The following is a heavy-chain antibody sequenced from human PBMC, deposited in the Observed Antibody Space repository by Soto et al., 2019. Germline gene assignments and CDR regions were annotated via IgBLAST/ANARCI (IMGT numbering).Heavy chain of an antibody. J-gene: IGHJ4*02. CDR2: IYYSGST. CDR1: GGSISSGGYY. CDR3: ARHGGYYFDY. Sequence: SETLSLTCTVSGGSISSGGYYWSWIRQHPGKGLEWIGYIYYSGSTYYNPSLESRVTISGDSSKNQFSLKLTSVTAADTAVYYCARHGGYYFDYWGQGTLVTVSS. D-gene: IGHD3-16*01. V-gene: IGHV4-31*03.